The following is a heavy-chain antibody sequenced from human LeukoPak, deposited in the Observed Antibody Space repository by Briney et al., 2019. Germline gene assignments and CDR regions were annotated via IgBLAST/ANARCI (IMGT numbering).Heavy chain of an antibody. J-gene: IGHJ5*02. V-gene: IGHV4-34*01. CDR2: IKHSGST. CDR1: GGSFSGSY. D-gene: IGHD4-17*01. CDR3: ARFMGYGDYPNNWFDP. Sequence: SDSLSLTYAIYGGSFSGSYWSWIRQPPGKGLESLGEIKHSGSTNYNPSLKSRVTISVDTSKNQFSLKLSSVTAADTAVYYCARFMGYGDYPNNWFDPWGQGTLVTVSS.